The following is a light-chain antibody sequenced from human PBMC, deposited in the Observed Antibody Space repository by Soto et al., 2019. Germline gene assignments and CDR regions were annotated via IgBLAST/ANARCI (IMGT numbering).Light chain of an antibody. Sequence: QCVLTQPASVSGTPGQTITISCTGTSSDIGGYNYVSWYQQHPGNAPKLMIYDVSNRPSGVSNRFSGSKSGNTASLTISGLQAEDEADYYCSSYTSSRSYVFATGTKVTVL. CDR3: SSYTSSRSYV. J-gene: IGLJ1*01. CDR1: SSDIGGYNY. V-gene: IGLV2-14*01. CDR2: DVS.